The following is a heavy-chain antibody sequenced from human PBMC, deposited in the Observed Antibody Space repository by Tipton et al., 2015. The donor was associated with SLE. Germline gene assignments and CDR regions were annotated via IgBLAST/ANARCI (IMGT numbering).Heavy chain of an antibody. CDR3: TTDYYDSSEVDY. J-gene: IGHJ4*02. CDR2: IKSKTDGGTT. CDR1: GFTFSNAW. V-gene: IGHV3-15*01. Sequence: AVSGFTFSNAWMSWVRQAPGKGLEWVGRIKSKTDGGTTDYAAPVKGRFTISRDDSKNALYLQMNSLKTEDTAVYYCTTDYYDSSEVDYWGQGTLVTVSS. D-gene: IGHD3-22*01.